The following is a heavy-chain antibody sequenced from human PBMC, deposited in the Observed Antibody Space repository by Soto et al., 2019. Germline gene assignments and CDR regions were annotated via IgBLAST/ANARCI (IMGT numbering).Heavy chain of an antibody. V-gene: IGHV4-31*03. D-gene: IGHD6-19*01. CDR2: IYYTGNS. J-gene: IGHJ4*02. CDR1: GGSITTNGHY. Sequence: QVQLQESGPELVKPSQTLFLTCSVSGGSITTNGHYWTWIRQHPGQGLEWIAYIYYTGNSYLNPSVKSRLSIAVDTSKKLVSLELRSVTAADTAVYYCAREQWGFDSWGQGTLVNVSS. CDR3: AREQWGFDS.